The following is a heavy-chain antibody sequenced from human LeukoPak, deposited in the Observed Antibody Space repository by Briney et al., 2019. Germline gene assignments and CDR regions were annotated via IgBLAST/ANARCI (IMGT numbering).Heavy chain of an antibody. CDR1: GFTFNSYW. CDR3: ARDVRTIDDYGDSLYWYFDL. Sequence: GGSLRLSCAASGFTFNSYWMHWVRQAPGKGLVWVSRINTDGTTTNYADSVKGRFTISRDNSKNTLYLQMNSLRAEDTAVYYCARDVRTIDDYGDSLYWYFDLWGRGTLVTVSS. CDR2: INTDGTTT. V-gene: IGHV3-74*01. J-gene: IGHJ2*01. D-gene: IGHD4-17*01.